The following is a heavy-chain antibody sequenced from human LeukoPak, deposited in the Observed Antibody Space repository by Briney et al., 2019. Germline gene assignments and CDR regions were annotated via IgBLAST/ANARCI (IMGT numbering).Heavy chain of an antibody. D-gene: IGHD6-19*01. V-gene: IGHV3-23*01. CDR3: AKASRAAVAGGRFDH. CDR2: ISGSGNRT. Sequence: AGGSLRLSCVGSGLTFSQYGVSWVRQAPGKGLEWVSGISGSGNRTYYVDSVKGRFSISRDNSKNTAYLQMNSLRAEDTAVYYCAKASRAAVAGGRFDHGGQGTLVTVSS. J-gene: IGHJ4*02. CDR1: GLTFSQYG.